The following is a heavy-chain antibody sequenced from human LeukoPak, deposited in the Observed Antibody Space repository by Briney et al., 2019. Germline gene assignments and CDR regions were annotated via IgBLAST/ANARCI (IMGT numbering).Heavy chain of an antibody. CDR1: GYTFTSYG. CDR3: ARAIGGSSASGWGPNYYYYMDV. CDR2: ISAYNGNT. D-gene: IGHD2-15*01. Sequence: ASVKVSCKASGYTFTSYGISWVRQAPGQGLEWMGWISAYNGNTNYAQKLQGRVTMTTDTSTSTAYMELRSLRSDDTAVYYCARAIGGSSASGWGPNYYYYMDVWGKGTTVTVSS. J-gene: IGHJ6*03. V-gene: IGHV1-18*01.